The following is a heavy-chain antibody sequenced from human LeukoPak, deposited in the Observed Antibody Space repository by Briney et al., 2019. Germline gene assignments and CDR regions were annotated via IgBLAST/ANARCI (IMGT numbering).Heavy chain of an antibody. J-gene: IGHJ5*02. Sequence: GASVKVSCKASGYTFTSYYMHWVRQAPGQGLEWMGIINPSGGSTSYAQKFQGRVTITADKSTSTAYMELSSLRSEDTAVYYCARGPFGVVIMERWFDPWGQGTLVTVSS. CDR3: ARGPFGVVIMERWFDP. CDR2: INPSGGST. V-gene: IGHV1-46*01. D-gene: IGHD3-3*01. CDR1: GYTFTSYY.